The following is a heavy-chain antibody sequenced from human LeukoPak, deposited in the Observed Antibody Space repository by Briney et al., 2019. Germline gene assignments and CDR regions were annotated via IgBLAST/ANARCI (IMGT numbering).Heavy chain of an antibody. CDR1: GFTFSSYG. D-gene: IGHD5-18*01. J-gene: IGHJ4*02. CDR2: IWYGGSNK. Sequence: PGGSLRLSCAASGFTFSSYGMHWVRQAPGKGLEWVAVIWYGGSNKYYADSVKGRFTISRDNSKNTLYLQMNSLRAEDTAVYYCARDVGKIQLWGGGYFDYWGQGTLVTVSS. CDR3: ARDVGKIQLWGGGYFDY. V-gene: IGHV3-33*08.